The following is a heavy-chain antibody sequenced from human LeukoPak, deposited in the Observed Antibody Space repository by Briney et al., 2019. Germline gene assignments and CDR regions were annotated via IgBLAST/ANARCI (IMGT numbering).Heavy chain of an antibody. CDR1: GFTFSSYA. CDR3: ARDFGGLGYFDY. J-gene: IGHJ4*02. V-gene: IGHV3-21*01. D-gene: IGHD6-19*01. Sequence: PGGSLRLSCAASGFTFSSYAMHWVRQAPGKGLEWVSSISSSSSYIYYADSVKGRFTISRDNAKNSLYLQMNSLRAEDTAVYYCARDFGGLGYFDYWGQRTLVTVSS. CDR2: ISSSSSYI.